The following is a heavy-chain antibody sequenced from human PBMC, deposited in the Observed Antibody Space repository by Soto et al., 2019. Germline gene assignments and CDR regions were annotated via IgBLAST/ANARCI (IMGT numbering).Heavy chain of an antibody. Sequence: GESLKISCKGSGYSFTSYWIGWVRQLPGKGLEWMGIIYPGDSDTRYSPSFQGQVTISADKSISTAYLQWSSLKASDTAMYYCASIRPGATIIFDYWGQGTLVTVSS. CDR3: ASIRPGATIIFDY. CDR1: GYSFTSYW. J-gene: IGHJ4*02. V-gene: IGHV5-51*01. D-gene: IGHD5-12*01. CDR2: IYPGDSDT.